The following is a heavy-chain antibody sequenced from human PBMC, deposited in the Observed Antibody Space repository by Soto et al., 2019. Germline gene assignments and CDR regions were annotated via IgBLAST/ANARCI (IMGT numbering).Heavy chain of an antibody. CDR1: GDSISSGDYY. Sequence: SETLSLTCTVSGDSISSGDYYWSWIRQPPGKGLEWIGYIYYSGSTYYNPSLKSRVTISVDTSKNQFSLKLSSVTAADTAVYYCARGSQSPYYYDSSGYYYWFDPWGQGTLVTVSS. CDR3: ARGSQSPYYYDSSGYYYWFDP. J-gene: IGHJ5*02. CDR2: IYYSGST. D-gene: IGHD3-22*01. V-gene: IGHV4-30-4*01.